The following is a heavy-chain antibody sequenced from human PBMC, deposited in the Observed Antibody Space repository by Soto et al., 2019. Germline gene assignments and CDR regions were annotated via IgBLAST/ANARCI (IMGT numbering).Heavy chain of an antibody. CDR2: INPKSGGT. J-gene: IGHJ6*02. D-gene: IGHD2-8*01. Sequence: ASVKVSCKASGYSFTDYHIHWVRQAPGQGLEWLGRINPKSGGTSTAQKFQGWVTMTRDRSISTVYMELTRLRSDDTAVYFCARGHSTDCSNGVCSFFYNHEMDVWGQGPPVTL. CDR1: GYSFTDYH. CDR3: ARGHSTDCSNGVCSFFYNHEMDV. V-gene: IGHV1-2*04.